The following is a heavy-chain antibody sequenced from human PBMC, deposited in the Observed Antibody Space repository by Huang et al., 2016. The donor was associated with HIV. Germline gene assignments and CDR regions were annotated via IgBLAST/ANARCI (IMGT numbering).Heavy chain of an antibody. J-gene: IGHJ4*02. Sequence: QAQLVESGGRLVKPGGSLRLSCAASGFTFSDYYMNWVRQAPGKGLECVSYISIRGSAIYYADAVKGRFTISRDDAKNSLYLQRNSLRAEDTAVYYCVRDGDEWELPDYVDYWGQGTLVAVSS. V-gene: IGHV3-11*01. D-gene: IGHD1-26*01. CDR1: GFTFSDYY. CDR2: ISIRGSAI. CDR3: VRDGDEWELPDYVDY.